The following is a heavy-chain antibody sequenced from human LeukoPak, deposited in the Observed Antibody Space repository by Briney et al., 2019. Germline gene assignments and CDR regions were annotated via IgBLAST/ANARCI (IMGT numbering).Heavy chain of an antibody. J-gene: IGHJ6*03. D-gene: IGHD6-19*01. CDR2: ISDSGGST. V-gene: IGHV3-23*01. CDR1: GFTFSSYA. Sequence: GGSLRLSCAASGFTFSSYAMSWVRQAPGKGLEWVSAISDSGGSTYYADSVKGRFTISRDNSKSTLYLQMNSLRAEDTAVYYCAKSVYSSGWYGRDYYYYYMDVWGKGTTVTVSS. CDR3: AKSVYSSGWYGRDYYYYYMDV.